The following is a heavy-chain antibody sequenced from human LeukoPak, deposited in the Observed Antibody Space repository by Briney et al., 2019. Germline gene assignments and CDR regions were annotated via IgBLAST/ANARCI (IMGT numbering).Heavy chain of an antibody. J-gene: IGHJ4*02. CDR1: GFTFSSYW. CDR3: AKDGYDYDSSYSYFDY. V-gene: IGHV3-7*01. CDR2: IKQDGSEK. D-gene: IGHD3-22*01. Sequence: PGGSLRLSCAASGFTFSSYWMSWVRQAPGKGLEWVANIKQDGSEKYYVDSVKGRFTISRDNAKNSLYLQMNTLRAEDTAVYYCAKDGYDYDSSYSYFDYWGQGTLVTVSS.